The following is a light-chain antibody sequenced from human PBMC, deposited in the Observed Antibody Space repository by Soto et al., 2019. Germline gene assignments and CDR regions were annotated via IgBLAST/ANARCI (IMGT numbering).Light chain of an antibody. CDR1: SSDVGCYNY. Sequence: QSALTQPPSASGSPGQSVTISCTGTSSDVGCYNYISWYQQHPGKAPKLMIYEVSKRPSGVPDRFSGSKSGNTASLTVSGRQAEDEADYYCSSYAGSSHYVFGTGTKVTVL. CDR2: EVS. CDR3: SSYAGSSHYV. J-gene: IGLJ1*01. V-gene: IGLV2-8*01.